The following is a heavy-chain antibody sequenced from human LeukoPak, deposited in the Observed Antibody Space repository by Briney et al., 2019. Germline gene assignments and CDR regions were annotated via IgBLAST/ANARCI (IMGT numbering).Heavy chain of an antibody. CDR3: ARHDPVQSLGATQGSFDY. V-gene: IGHV4-59*08. Sequence: SETLSLTCTVSGGSISSYYWSWIRQPPGKGLEWIGYIYYSGSTNYNPSLKSRVTISVDTSKNQFSLKLSSVTAADTAVYYCARHDPVQSLGATQGSFDYWGQGTLVTVSS. D-gene: IGHD1-26*01. CDR1: GGSISSYY. CDR2: IYYSGST. J-gene: IGHJ4*02.